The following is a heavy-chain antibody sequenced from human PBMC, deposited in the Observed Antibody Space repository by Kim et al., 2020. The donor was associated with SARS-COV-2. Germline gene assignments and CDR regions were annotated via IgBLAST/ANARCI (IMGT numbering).Heavy chain of an antibody. J-gene: IGHJ5*02. D-gene: IGHD2-2*01. CDR2: INHSGST. Sequence: SETLSLICAVYGGSFSGYYWSWIRQPPGKGLEWIGEINHSGSTNYNPSLKSRVTISVDTSKNQFSLKLSSVTAADTAVYYCARGRVVVVPAAPREVWFDPWGQGTLVTVSS. V-gene: IGHV4-34*01. CDR1: GGSFSGYY. CDR3: ARGRVVVVPAAPREVWFDP.